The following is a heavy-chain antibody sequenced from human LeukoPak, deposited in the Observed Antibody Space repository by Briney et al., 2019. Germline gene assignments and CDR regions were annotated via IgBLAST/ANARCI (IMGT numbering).Heavy chain of an antibody. CDR3: ASQSYARFDP. CDR2: IQPDGSEG. J-gene: IGHJ5*02. D-gene: IGHD3-16*01. Sequence: GGSLRLSCAASGFTFSSTWMSWVRQAPGKGLEWVGNIQPDGSEGYPVDSVKGRFTISRDKARNSLFLQMNSLRVEDTAVYYCASQSYARFDPWGQGTLVTVSS. CDR1: GFTFSSTW. V-gene: IGHV3-7*01.